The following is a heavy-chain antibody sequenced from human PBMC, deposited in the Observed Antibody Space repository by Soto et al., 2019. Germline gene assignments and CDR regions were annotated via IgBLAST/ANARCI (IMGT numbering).Heavy chain of an antibody. D-gene: IGHD5-18*01. CDR2: ISYDGNTK. CDR3: ARMGYMDASPPDY. CDR1: GFTFTTYA. V-gene: IGHV3-30*09. J-gene: IGHJ4*02. Sequence: GGSLRLSCAASGFTFTTYAMHWVRQAPGKGLEWVAFISYDGNTKYYPESVKGRFAISRDNSKNTLFLLMTSLIVEDTAVYFCARMGYMDASPPDYCGQGTQVTVSS.